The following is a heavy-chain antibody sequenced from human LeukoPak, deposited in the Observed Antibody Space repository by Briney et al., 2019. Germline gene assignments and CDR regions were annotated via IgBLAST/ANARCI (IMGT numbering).Heavy chain of an antibody. J-gene: IGHJ4*02. V-gene: IGHV4-61*01. CDR3: AREGYSYGFDY. CDR1: GGSVSSGSYY. CDR2: IYYSGST. D-gene: IGHD5-18*01. Sequence: SETLSLTCTVSGGSVSSGSYYWSWIRQPPGKGLEWIGYIYYSGSTNYNPSLKSRVTISVDKSKNQFSLKLSSVTAADTAVYYCAREGYSYGFDYWGQGTLVTVSS.